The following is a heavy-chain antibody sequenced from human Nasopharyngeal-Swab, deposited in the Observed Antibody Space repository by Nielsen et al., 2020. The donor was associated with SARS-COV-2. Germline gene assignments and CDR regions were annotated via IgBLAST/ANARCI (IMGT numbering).Heavy chain of an antibody. Sequence: GESLNISCAASGFTFSSYWMTWVRQPPGKGLEWVANINQDGSEKYYVDSVKGRFTISRDNAKNTLYLQMNSLRAEDTAVYYCASRSDYDFWSGYPNRDYYYMDVWGKGTTVTVSS. CDR2: INQDGSEK. D-gene: IGHD3-3*01. CDR3: ASRSDYDFWSGYPNRDYYYMDV. CDR1: GFTFSSYW. V-gene: IGHV3-7*01. J-gene: IGHJ6*03.